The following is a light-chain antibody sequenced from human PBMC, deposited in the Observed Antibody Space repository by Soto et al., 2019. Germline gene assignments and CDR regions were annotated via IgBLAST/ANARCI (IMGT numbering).Light chain of an antibody. CDR2: DAS. CDR1: QSISNW. V-gene: IGKV1-5*01. CDR3: QQYNTYST. Sequence: DIQMTQSPSTLPASVGDRVTITCRASQSISNWLAWYQQKPGTAPKVLIYDASSLKSGVPARFSGSGSGTEFTLTISSLQPDDFATYYCQQYNTYSTFGRGTRLEIK. J-gene: IGKJ5*01.